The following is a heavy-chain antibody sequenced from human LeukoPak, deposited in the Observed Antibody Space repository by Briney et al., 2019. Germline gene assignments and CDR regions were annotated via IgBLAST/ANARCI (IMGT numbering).Heavy chain of an antibody. V-gene: IGHV1-69*13. CDR3: ARSPGIAVTSAYGMDV. Sequence: GASVKVSCKASGGTFSNCAVTWVRQAPGQGLEWMGGIIPIFGTVNYAQNLQGRVTITADEYTSTAYMELRSLISEDTAVYYCARSPGIAVTSAYGMDVWGQGTTVVVSS. J-gene: IGHJ6*02. D-gene: IGHD6-19*01. CDR2: IIPIFGTV. CDR1: GGTFSNCA.